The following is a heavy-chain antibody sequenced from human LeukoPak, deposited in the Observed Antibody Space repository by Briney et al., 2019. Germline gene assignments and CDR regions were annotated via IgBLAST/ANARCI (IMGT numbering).Heavy chain of an antibody. J-gene: IGHJ5*02. Sequence: GRSLRLSCAASGFTFSSYAMHWVRQAPGKGLEWVAVISYDGSIKYYADSVKGRFTISRDNAKNTLYLQMNSLRAEDTAVYYCARDGGYQLLSPWGQGTLVTVSS. CDR1: GFTFSSYA. V-gene: IGHV3-30-3*01. CDR3: ARDGGYQLLSP. D-gene: IGHD2-2*01. CDR2: ISYDGSIK.